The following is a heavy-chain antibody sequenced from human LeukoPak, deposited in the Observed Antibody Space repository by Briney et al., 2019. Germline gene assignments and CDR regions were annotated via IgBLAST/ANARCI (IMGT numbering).Heavy chain of an antibody. D-gene: IGHD3-10*01. J-gene: IGHJ4*02. CDR2: VYYSGST. CDR3: ASHRRSHGSEY. Sequence: SETLSLTCTVSGGSFEHYFWSWIRQPPGKGLEWIGYVYYSGSTDYSPSLKSRLTISADTSKNQFSLKLSSVTAADTAAYYCASHRRSHGSEYWGQGTLVTVSS. CDR1: GGSFEHYF. V-gene: IGHV4-59*01.